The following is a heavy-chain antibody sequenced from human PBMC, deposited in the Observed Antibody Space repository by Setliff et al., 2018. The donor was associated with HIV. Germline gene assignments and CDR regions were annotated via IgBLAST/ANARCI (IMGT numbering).Heavy chain of an antibody. Sequence: SETLSLTCTVSGASIRSFHWSWIRQPPGKGLEWIGYISYSGITHDKLSPQGRISMAVDTSKNQFSLKLSSVTAADTAVYYCARLDDSGSYYENAFDIWGQGTRVTVS. J-gene: IGHJ3*02. CDR3: ARLDDSGSYYENAFDI. CDR1: GASIRSFH. CDR2: ISYSGIT. V-gene: IGHV4-59*12. D-gene: IGHD1-26*01.